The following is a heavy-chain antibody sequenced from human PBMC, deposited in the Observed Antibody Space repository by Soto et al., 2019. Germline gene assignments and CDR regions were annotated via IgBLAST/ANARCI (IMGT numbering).Heavy chain of an antibody. D-gene: IGHD2-2*01. J-gene: IGHJ4*02. V-gene: IGHV3-21*01. Sequence: EVQLVASGGGLVKPGESLRLSCAASGFTFSAYSMNWVRQAPGKGLEWVSSMNTNGHYICYADSVNGRFTISRDNAENSLYLQMNSLRAEDTAVYYCARNIPGATSPFEYWGQGTRVTVSS. CDR2: MNTNGHYI. CDR3: ARNIPGATSPFEY. CDR1: GFTFSAYS.